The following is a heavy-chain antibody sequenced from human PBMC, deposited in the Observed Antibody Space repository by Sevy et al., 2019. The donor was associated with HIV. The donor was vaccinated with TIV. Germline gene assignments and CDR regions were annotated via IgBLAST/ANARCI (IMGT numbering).Heavy chain of an antibody. CDR1: GFTFRSFS. V-gene: IGHV3-33*01. D-gene: IGHD1-1*01. CDR2: IWYDGGTE. J-gene: IGHJ5*01. CDR3: ARDAARVIVPTAGFDS. Sequence: GGSLRLSCVASGFTFRSFSMHWVRQAPGKGLEWVAAIWYDGGTERYADSVQGRFTISRDNSKKTLYLQMNSLRDEDTAIYYCARDAARVIVPTAGFDSSGQGTLVTVSS.